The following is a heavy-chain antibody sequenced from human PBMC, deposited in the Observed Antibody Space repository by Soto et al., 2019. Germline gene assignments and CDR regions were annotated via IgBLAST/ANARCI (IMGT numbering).Heavy chain of an antibody. J-gene: IGHJ4*02. CDR3: VRGYSDY. CDR2: INTDGSAT. D-gene: IGHD1-26*01. Sequence: EIQLVESGGGLVQPGGSLRLSYATSGFTLSSYWMHWVRQVPGQGLVWVSRINTDGSATNYADSVKGRFTLSRDNARNKIYLQMDRLRAEGPADYYCVRGYSDYWGQGTLVTVSS. V-gene: IGHV3-74*01. CDR1: GFTLSSYW.